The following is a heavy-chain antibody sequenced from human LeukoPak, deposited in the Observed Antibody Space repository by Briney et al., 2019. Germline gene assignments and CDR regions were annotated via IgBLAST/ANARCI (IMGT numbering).Heavy chain of an antibody. V-gene: IGHV4-31*03. J-gene: IGHJ4*02. D-gene: IGHD1-26*01. CDR1: GTSISSGAYS. CDR3: ASEISGSYPDY. Sequence: SQTLSLTCTVSGTSISSGAYSWSWVRQHPGKGLEWIAYIYYSGSTNYNPSLKSRVTISVDTSKNQFSRKLSSVTAADTAVYYCASEISGSYPDYWGQGTLVTVSS. CDR2: IYYSGST.